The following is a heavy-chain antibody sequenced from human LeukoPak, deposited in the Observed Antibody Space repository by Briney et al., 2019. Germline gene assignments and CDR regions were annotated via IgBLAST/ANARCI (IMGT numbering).Heavy chain of an antibody. CDR1: GFTFSSYA. D-gene: IGHD6-19*01. CDR3: AKDSVAGTDKYYYAMDV. V-gene: IGHV3-23*01. Sequence: GGSLRLSCAASGFTFSSYAMSWVRQAPGKGLEWVSTITDSGGSTYFADSVKGRFTFSRDNSKNTLYLQMNSLRAEDTAVYYCAKDSVAGTDKYYYAMDVWGQGTTVTVSS. J-gene: IGHJ6*02. CDR2: ITDSGGST.